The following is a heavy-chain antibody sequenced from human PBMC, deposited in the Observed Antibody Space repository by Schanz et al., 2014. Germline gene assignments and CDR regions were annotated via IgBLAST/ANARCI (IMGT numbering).Heavy chain of an antibody. V-gene: IGHV4-61*02. CDR2: IYTSGST. CDR1: GGSIRSGTYY. D-gene: IGHD6-25*01. Sequence: QVQLQESGPGLVKPSQTLSLTCTVSGGSIRSGTYYWSWIRQPAGKGLEWIGRIYTSGSTNYNPSLKSRVPISRDTPKNQFSLKLSSVTAADTAVYYCAREPLSGYNWFDPWGQGSLVTVSS. CDR3: AREPLSGYNWFDP. J-gene: IGHJ5*02.